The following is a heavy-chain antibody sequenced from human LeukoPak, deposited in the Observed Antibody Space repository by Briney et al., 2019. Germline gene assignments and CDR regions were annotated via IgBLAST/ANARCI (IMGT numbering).Heavy chain of an antibody. V-gene: IGHV5-51*01. Sequence: GESLKISCKVSGYRFIDYWIGWVRQMPGKGLEWMGIIYPGDSETRYSPSFHGQVIISADKSTSTAYLQWSSLKASDTAMYYCARHPATGYSSSWYLDYWGQGTLVAVSS. CDR3: ARHPATGYSSSWYLDY. CDR2: IYPGDSET. J-gene: IGHJ4*02. D-gene: IGHD6-13*01. CDR1: GYRFIDYW.